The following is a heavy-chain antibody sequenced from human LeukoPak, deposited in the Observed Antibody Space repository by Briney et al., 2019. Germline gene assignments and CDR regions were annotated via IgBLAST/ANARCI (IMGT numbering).Heavy chain of an antibody. D-gene: IGHD2-2*01. CDR1: GFTFSTYA. CDR2: ISGSGDST. Sequence: GGSLRLSCAASGFTFSTYAMTWVRQAPGNGLKWFSAISGSGDSTFYADSVKGRFTISRDNSKNTLYLQMSSLRAEDTAVYYCAKDLGAWGPAPMGGLDYWGQGTLVTVSS. V-gene: IGHV3-23*01. J-gene: IGHJ4*02. CDR3: AKDLGAWGPAPMGGLDY.